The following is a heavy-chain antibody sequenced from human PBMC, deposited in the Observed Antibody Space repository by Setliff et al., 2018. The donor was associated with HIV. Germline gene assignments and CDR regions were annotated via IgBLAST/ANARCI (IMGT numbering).Heavy chain of an antibody. CDR3: ARSARVGYYDSSGYS. CDR2: IFASGST. D-gene: IGHD3-22*01. CDR1: DASINSYY. Sequence: PSETLSLTCTVSDASINSYYWNWIRQPPGKGLEWIGFIFASGSTNYNPSLKSRVIISVDTSKNQFSLKLSSVTAADTAVYYCARSARVGYYDSSGYSWGQGTLVTVSS. V-gene: IGHV4-4*09. J-gene: IGHJ4*02.